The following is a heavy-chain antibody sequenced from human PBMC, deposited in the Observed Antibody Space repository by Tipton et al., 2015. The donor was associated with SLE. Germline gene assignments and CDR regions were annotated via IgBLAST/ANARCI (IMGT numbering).Heavy chain of an antibody. D-gene: IGHD2-2*01. Sequence: QLVQSGAEVKKPGASVKVSCKASGYTFTSYGISWVRQAPGQGLEWMGWISAYNGNTNYAQKLQGRVTMTRDTSTSTVYMELSSLRSEDTAVYYCARDLDNAGLGAFDIWGQGTMVTVSS. CDR1: GYTFTSYG. V-gene: IGHV1-18*04. J-gene: IGHJ3*02. CDR2: ISAYNGNT. CDR3: ARDLDNAGLGAFDI.